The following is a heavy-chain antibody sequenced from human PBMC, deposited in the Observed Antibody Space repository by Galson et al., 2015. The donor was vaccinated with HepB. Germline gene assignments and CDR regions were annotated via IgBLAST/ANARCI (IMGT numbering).Heavy chain of an antibody. CDR1: GGSISSYY. D-gene: IGHD1-26*01. V-gene: IGHV4-59*01. CDR3: ARVYPVGATYYYYYYGMDV. CDR2: IYYSGST. Sequence: ETLSLTCTVSGGSISSYYWSWIRQPPGKGLEWIGYIYYSGSTNYNPSLKSRVTISVDTSKNQFSLKLSSVTAADTAVYYCARVYPVGATYYYYYYGMDVWGQGTTVTVSS. J-gene: IGHJ6*02.